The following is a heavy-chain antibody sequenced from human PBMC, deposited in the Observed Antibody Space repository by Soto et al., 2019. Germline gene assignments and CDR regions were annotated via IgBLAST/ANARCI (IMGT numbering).Heavy chain of an antibody. Sequence: GASVKVSCKASGYTLTIYYMHWVRQAPGQGLEWMGIINPSGGSTSYAQKFQGRVAMTRDTSTSTVYMELSSLRSEDTAVYYCARALNLWFGEFLLVDSWGQGTLVTVSS. V-gene: IGHV1-46*01. CDR1: GYTLTIYY. CDR3: ARALNLWFGEFLLVDS. J-gene: IGHJ4*02. CDR2: INPSGGST. D-gene: IGHD3-10*01.